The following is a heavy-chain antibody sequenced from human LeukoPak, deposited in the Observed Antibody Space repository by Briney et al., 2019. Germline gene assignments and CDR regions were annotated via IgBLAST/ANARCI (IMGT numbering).Heavy chain of an antibody. CDR3: ARVGSSWYVVDP. CDR2: IKEDGSEK. V-gene: IGHV3-7*01. D-gene: IGHD6-13*01. Sequence: GGSLRLSRAASGFTFSSYWMTWVRQAPGKGLEWVANIKEDGSEKYYVDSVKGRFTISRDNAKNSLYLQMNSLRAEDTAVYYCARVGSSWYVVDPWGQGTLVTVSS. J-gene: IGHJ5*02. CDR1: GFTFSSYW.